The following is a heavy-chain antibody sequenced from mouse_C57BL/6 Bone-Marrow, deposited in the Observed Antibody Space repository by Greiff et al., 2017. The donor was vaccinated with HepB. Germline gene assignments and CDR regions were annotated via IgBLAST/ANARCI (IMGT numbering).Heavy chain of an antibody. CDR1: GFNIKDDY. CDR2: IDPENGDT. Sequence: VQLKESGAELVRPGASVKLSCTASGFNIKDDYMHWVKQRPEQGLEWIGWIDPENGDTEYASKFQGKATITADTSSNTAYLQLSSLTSEDTAVYYCTTGATAQGGAYWGQGTLVTVSA. D-gene: IGHD3-2*02. V-gene: IGHV14-4*01. CDR3: TTGATAQGGAY. J-gene: IGHJ3*01.